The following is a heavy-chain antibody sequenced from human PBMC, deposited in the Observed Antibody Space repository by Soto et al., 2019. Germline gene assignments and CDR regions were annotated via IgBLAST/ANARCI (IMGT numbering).Heavy chain of an antibody. D-gene: IGHD3-22*01. V-gene: IGHV1-69*06. J-gene: IGHJ6*02. CDR1: GCTFSSYA. Sequence: SVKVSCKASGCTFSSYAISWVRQAPGQGLEWMGGIIPIFGTANYAQKFQGRVTITADKSTSTAYMELSSLRSEDTAVYYCASQYYYDSSGYSNYGMDVWGQGTTVTVSS. CDR3: ASQYYYDSSGYSNYGMDV. CDR2: IIPIFGTA.